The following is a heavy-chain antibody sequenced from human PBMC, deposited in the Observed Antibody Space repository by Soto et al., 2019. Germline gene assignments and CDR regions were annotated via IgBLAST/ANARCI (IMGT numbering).Heavy chain of an antibody. Sequence: QLQLQESGPGLVKPSETLSLTCTVSGGSISSSSYYWGWIRQPPGKGLEWIGYIYYSGSTYYNPSLKSRVTISVDTSKNQFSLKLSSVTAADTAVYYCARRGSWGYEDWFDPWGQGTLVTVSS. CDR1: GGSISSSSYY. V-gene: IGHV4-39*01. J-gene: IGHJ5*02. D-gene: IGHD6-13*01. CDR2: IYYSGST. CDR3: ARRGSWGYEDWFDP.